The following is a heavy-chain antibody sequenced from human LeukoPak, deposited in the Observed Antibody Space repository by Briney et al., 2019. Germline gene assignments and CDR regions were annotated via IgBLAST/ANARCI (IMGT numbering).Heavy chain of an antibody. D-gene: IGHD3-10*01. CDR1: GFTFDDYA. CDR2: ISWNSGSI. V-gene: IGHV3-9*01. J-gene: IGHJ6*02. Sequence: GGSLRLSCAASGFTFDDYAMHWVRQAPGKGLEWVSGISWNSGSIGYADSVKGRFTISRGNAKNSLYLQMNSLRAGDTALYYCAKGLDGSGSYYYYGMDVWGQGTTVTVSS. CDR3: AKGLDGSGSYYYYGMDV.